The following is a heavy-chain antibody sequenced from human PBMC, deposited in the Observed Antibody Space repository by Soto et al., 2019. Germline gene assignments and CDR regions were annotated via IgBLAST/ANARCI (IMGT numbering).Heavy chain of an antibody. CDR3: ARDRGYTYGFDF. V-gene: IGHV3-48*02. CDR2: ISSSSSTI. D-gene: IGHD5-18*01. Sequence: EVQLVESGGGLVQPGGSLRLSCAAYGLTFTSYSMNWVRQAPGKGLEWVSFISSSSSTIYYADSVKGRFTISRDNAKNSXYXXXXXLXXXDXAVYYCARDRGYTYGFDFWGQGALVTVSS. CDR1: GLTFTSYS. J-gene: IGHJ4*02.